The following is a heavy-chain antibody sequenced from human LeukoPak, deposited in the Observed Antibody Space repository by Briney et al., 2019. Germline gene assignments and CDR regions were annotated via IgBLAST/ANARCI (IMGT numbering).Heavy chain of an antibody. CDR3: AREARATPDF. J-gene: IGHJ4*02. CDR2: IGANVGST. CDR1: EFTFSTFA. V-gene: IGHV3-23*01. D-gene: IGHD1-26*01. Sequence: PGGSLRLSCVASEFTFSTFAMYWLRQAPGKGLEWVSAIGANVGSTSYADSVRGRFTISRDNAKNSLYLQMNSLRAEDTAVYYCAREARATPDFWGQGTVVTVSS.